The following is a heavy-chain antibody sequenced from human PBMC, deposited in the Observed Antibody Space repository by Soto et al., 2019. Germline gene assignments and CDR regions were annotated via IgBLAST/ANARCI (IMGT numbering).Heavy chain of an antibody. J-gene: IGHJ6*03. CDR1: GGSFSGYY. V-gene: IGHV4-34*01. CDR2: INHSGST. Sequence: QVQLQQWGAGLLKPSETLSLTCAVYGGSFSGYYWSWIRQPPGNGLEWIGEINHSGSTNYNPSLKSRVTISVDMPKNQFSLKLSSVTAADTAVYYCARNMVRGVIRYYYYMDVWGKGTTVTVSS. D-gene: IGHD3-10*01. CDR3: ARNMVRGVIRYYYYMDV.